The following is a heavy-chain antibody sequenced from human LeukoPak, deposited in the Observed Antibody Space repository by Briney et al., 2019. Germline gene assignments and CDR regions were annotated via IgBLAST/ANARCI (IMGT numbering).Heavy chain of an antibody. CDR3: ASSRSHRYFDWLFDY. CDR1: GGTFSSYA. J-gene: IGHJ4*02. D-gene: IGHD3-9*01. V-gene: IGHV1-69*01. CDR2: IIPIFGTA. Sequence: SVKVSCKASGGTFSSYAISWVRQAPGQGLEWMGGIIPIFGTANYAQKFQGRVTITADESTSTAYMELSSLRSEGTAVYYCASSRSHRYFDWLFDYWGQGTLVTVSS.